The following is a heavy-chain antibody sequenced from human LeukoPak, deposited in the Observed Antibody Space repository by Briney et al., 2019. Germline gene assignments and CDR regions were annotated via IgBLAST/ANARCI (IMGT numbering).Heavy chain of an antibody. CDR3: ARAYNWNAPRGGVFDY. J-gene: IGHJ4*02. CDR1: GFTFGSYS. V-gene: IGHV3-21*01. D-gene: IGHD1-20*01. CDR2: ISSSSSYI. Sequence: PGGSLRLSGAASGFTFGSYSLNWVPQAPGKGREWVSSISSSSSYIYYADSVKGRFTISRDNAKNSLYLQMNSLRAEDTAVYYCARAYNWNAPRGGVFDYWGQGTLVTVSS.